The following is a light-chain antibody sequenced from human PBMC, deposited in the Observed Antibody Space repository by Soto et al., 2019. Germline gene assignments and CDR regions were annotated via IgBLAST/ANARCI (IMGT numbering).Light chain of an antibody. CDR2: WAT. V-gene: IGKV4-1*01. CDR1: QSVLYSSNNQNY. Sequence: DIVMTQSPDSLAVSLGERATINCKSSQSVLYSSNNQNYLAWYQQKPGQTPKLLLHWATTRESGVPDRFSGSGSGTDFTLSISSLQAEDVAVYYCQQYSSALYTFGQGTKLEI. CDR3: QQYSSALYT. J-gene: IGKJ2*01.